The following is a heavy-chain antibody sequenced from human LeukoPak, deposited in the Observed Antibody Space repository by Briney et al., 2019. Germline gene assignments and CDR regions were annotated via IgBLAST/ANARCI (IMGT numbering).Heavy chain of an antibody. CDR1: GFVFSSYS. D-gene: IGHD5-12*01. CDR2: LIVGNDNQ. CDR3: ATSPTTGNDAFDI. Sequence: GGSLRLSCAASGFVFSSYSMNWVRQAPGKGLEWVSFLIVGNDNQHYADSVKGRFTISRDNSKNTLYLQMNSLRAEDTAVYYCATSPTTGNDAFDIWGQGTMVTVSS. V-gene: IGHV3-48*01. J-gene: IGHJ3*02.